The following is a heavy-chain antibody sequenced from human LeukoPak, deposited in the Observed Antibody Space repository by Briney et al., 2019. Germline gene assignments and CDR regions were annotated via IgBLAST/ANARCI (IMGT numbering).Heavy chain of an antibody. D-gene: IGHD4-11*01. CDR2: TKPTDGDT. Sequence: ASVKVSCTASGGTFSSYAITWVRQAPGQGLEWMGITKPTDGDTNYAQKFRGRFTMTRDTSTATVYMDLSSLRSEDTVVYYCARDLQITTESKVGAFEFWGQGTLVTVSS. CDR1: GGTFSSYA. J-gene: IGHJ4*02. CDR3: ARDLQITTESKVGAFEF. V-gene: IGHV1-46*01.